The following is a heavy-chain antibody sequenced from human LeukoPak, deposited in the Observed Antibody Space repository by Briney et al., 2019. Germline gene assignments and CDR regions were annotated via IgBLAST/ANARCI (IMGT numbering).Heavy chain of an antibody. V-gene: IGHV4-4*07. CDR1: GGSISSYY. Sequence: SETLSLTCTVSGGSISSYYWSWVRQPAGKGLEWIGRIYTSGSTNCNPSLKSRVTISVDTSKNQFSLKLSSVTAADTAVYYCAREPNPSSWFDPWGQGTLVTVSS. D-gene: IGHD6-13*01. CDR2: IYTSGST. J-gene: IGHJ5*02. CDR3: AREPNPSSWFDP.